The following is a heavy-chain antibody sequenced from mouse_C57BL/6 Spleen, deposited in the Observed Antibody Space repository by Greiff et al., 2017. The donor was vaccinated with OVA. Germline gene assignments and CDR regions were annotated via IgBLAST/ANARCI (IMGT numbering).Heavy chain of an antibody. CDR3: AIGESNYDYAMDY. J-gene: IGHJ4*01. Sequence: VQLQQPGAELVKPGASGRGAWKASFSPTTIYRMHWVKQRPGQGLEWIGRIHPSDSDTNYNQKFKGKATLTVDKSSSTAYMQLSSLTSEDSAVYVCAIGESNYDYAMDYWGQGTSVTVSS. CDR1: FSPTTIYR. D-gene: IGHD2-5*01. V-gene: IGHV1-74*01. CDR2: IHPSDSDT.